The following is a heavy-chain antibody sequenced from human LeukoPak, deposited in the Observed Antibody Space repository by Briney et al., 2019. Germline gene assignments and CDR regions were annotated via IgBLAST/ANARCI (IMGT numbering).Heavy chain of an antibody. V-gene: IGHV3-30*02. CDR3: AKGLALLRYFDWLSED. Sequence: GGSLRLSCAASGFTFSSYGMHWVRQAPGKGLEGVAFIRYEGSNKYYADSVKGRFTISRDNSKNTLYLQMNSLRAEDTAVYYCAKGLALLRYFDWLSEDWGQGTLVTVSS. CDR1: GFTFSSYG. J-gene: IGHJ4*02. D-gene: IGHD3-9*01. CDR2: IRYEGSNK.